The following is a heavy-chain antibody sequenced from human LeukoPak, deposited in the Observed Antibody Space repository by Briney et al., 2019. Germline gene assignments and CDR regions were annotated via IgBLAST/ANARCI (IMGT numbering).Heavy chain of an antibody. Sequence: PGGSLRLSCAASGFTFSSYAMSWVRQAPGKGLEWVSAISGSGGSTYYADSVKGRFTISRDNSKNTLYLQMNSLRAEDTAVYYCANGYCSGGSCYEDFDYWGQGTLVTVSS. CDR3: ANGYCSGGSCYEDFDY. J-gene: IGHJ4*02. CDR2: ISGSGGST. D-gene: IGHD2-15*01. V-gene: IGHV3-23*01. CDR1: GFTFSSYA.